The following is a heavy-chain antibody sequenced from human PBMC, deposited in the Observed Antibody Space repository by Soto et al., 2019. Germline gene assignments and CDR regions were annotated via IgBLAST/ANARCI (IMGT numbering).Heavy chain of an antibody. CDR1: GYTFTGYY. CDR2: INPNSGGT. CDR3: ARGSGSIFGVARTLRFEP. Sequence: VQLVQSGAEVKKPGASVKVSCKASGYTFTGYYMHWVRQAPGQGLEWMGWINPNSGGTNYAQKFQGWVTMTRDTSISTAYMELSRLRSDDTAVYYCARGSGSIFGVARTLRFEPWGQGALVTVSS. J-gene: IGHJ5*02. D-gene: IGHD3-3*01. V-gene: IGHV1-2*04.